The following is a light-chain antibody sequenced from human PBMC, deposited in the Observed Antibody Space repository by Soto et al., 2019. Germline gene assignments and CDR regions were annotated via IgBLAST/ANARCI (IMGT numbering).Light chain of an antibody. J-gene: IGLJ1*01. CDR3: SSYAGSNNYHV. CDR1: SSDVGNYDY. Sequence: QSALTQPPSASGSPGQSVTISCTGTSSDVGNYDYVSWYQQHPGKAPKLMIYAVTKRPSGVPDRFSGSKSGNTASLTVSGLQAEDEADYDCSSYAGSNNYHVFGTGTKVTVL. V-gene: IGLV2-8*01. CDR2: AVT.